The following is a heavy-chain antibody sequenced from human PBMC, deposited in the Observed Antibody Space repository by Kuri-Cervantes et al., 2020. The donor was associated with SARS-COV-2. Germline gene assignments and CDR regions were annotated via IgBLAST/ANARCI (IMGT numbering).Heavy chain of an antibody. J-gene: IGHJ4*02. CDR3: ARRHYDFWSGSMLDY. D-gene: IGHD3-3*01. Sequence: ESLKISCPVSGGSISSSSYYWSWIRQPQGKGLEWIGSIYYSGSTYYNPSLKSRVSISVDTSKNQFSLKLSSVTAADTAVYYWARRHYDFWSGSMLDYWGQGTLVTVSS. V-gene: IGHV4-39*01. CDR1: GGSISSSSYY. CDR2: IYYSGST.